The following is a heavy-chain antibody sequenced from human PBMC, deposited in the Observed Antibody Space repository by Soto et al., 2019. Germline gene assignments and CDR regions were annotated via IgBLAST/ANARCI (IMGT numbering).Heavy chain of an antibody. V-gene: IGHV4-30-4*01. Sequence: QVQLQESGPGLVKPSQTLSLTCTVSAGSISSGDYYWSWIRQPPGKGLEWIGYISYSGSTYYNPSLRSRVTISVDTSKNQFSLKLSSVTAADTAVYYCARSRGYDFWSGSRRFDPWGQGTMVTVSS. CDR3: ARSRGYDFWSGSRRFDP. D-gene: IGHD3-3*01. J-gene: IGHJ5*02. CDR2: ISYSGST. CDR1: AGSISSGDYY.